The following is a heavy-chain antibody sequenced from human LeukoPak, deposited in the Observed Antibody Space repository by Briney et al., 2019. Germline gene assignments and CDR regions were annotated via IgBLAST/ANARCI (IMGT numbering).Heavy chain of an antibody. D-gene: IGHD3-10*01. V-gene: IGHV4-31*03. J-gene: IGHJ4*02. CDR1: GGSISSGGYY. CDR3: ASASGSYYTLPYYFDY. CDR2: IYYSGST. Sequence: SETLSLTCTVSGGSISSGGYYWSWIRQHPGKGLEWIGYIYYSGSTCYNPSLKSRVTISVDTSKNQFSLELSSVTAADTAVYHCASASGSYYTLPYYFDYWGQGTLVTVSS.